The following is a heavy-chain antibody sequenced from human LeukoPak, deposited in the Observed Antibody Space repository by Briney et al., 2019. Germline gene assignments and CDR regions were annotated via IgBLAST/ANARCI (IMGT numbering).Heavy chain of an antibody. D-gene: IGHD3-3*01. CDR3: ARVEWDAFDI. V-gene: IGHV4-34*01. Sequence: SETLSLTCTVSGGSISSYYWSWIRQPPGKGLEWIGEINHSGSTNYNPSLKSRVAISVDTSKNQFSLKLSSVTAADTAVYYCARVEWDAFDIWGQGTMVTVSS. J-gene: IGHJ3*02. CDR1: GGSISSYY. CDR2: INHSGST.